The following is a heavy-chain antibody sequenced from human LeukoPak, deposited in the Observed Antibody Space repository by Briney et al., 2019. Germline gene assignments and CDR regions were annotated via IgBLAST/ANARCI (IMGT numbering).Heavy chain of an antibody. J-gene: IGHJ6*03. CDR3: AKMEGQRLYDYCMDV. CDR2: MSGSGYYT. CDR1: GFAFRNFA. V-gene: IGHV3-23*01. Sequence: GGSLILSCSASGFAFRNFAISWVRQAPGKGLEWVSAMSGSGYYTYYVESVKGRSPISRDNSKNTLYLHMDSLRADDTAVYYCAKMEGQRLYDYCMDVWGRGTTVTVSS. D-gene: IGHD3-3*01.